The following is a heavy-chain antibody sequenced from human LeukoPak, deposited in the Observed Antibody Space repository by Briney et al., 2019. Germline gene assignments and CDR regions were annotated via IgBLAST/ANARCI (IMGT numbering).Heavy chain of an antibody. CDR2: IRSKAYGGTT. CDR3: TRDCRLVYYDILTGYSPPCDY. CDR1: GFTFGDYA. J-gene: IGHJ4*02. D-gene: IGHD3-9*01. Sequence: GGSLRLSCTASGFTFGDYAMSWVRQAPGKGLEWVGFIRSKAYGGTTEYAASVKGRFTISRDDSKIIAYLQMNSLKTEDTAVYYCTRDCRLVYYDILTGYSPPCDYWGQGTLVTVSS. V-gene: IGHV3-49*04.